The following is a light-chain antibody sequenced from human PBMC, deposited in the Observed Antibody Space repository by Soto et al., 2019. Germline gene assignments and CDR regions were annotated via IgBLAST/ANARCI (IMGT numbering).Light chain of an antibody. CDR2: EVN. V-gene: IGLV2-8*01. Sequence: QSALTQPPSASGSPGQSVTISCTGTSSDVGGYKYVSWYQQHPGKAPKLVIYEVNLRSSGVPDRFSGSKSGNTASLTVAGLQAEDEADYYCSSFAGSDNWLFGGGTKLTVL. CDR3: SSFAGSDNWL. J-gene: IGLJ3*02. CDR1: SSDVGGYKY.